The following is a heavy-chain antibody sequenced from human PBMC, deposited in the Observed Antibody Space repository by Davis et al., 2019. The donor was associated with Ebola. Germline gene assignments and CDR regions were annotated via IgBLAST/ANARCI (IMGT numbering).Heavy chain of an antibody. D-gene: IGHD3-10*01. Sequence: GESLKISCAASGFTFSSYAMTWVRQAPGKGLEWVSGISGSGGSTYYADSVKGRFTISRDNSKNTLYLQMNSLRAEDTAVYYCAKCGVDGSGSYRFDYWGQGTLVTVSS. CDR3: AKCGVDGSGSYRFDY. CDR2: ISGSGGST. CDR1: GFTFSSYA. J-gene: IGHJ4*02. V-gene: IGHV3-23*01.